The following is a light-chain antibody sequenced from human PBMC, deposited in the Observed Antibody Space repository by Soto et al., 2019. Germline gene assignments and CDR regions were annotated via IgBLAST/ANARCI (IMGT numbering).Light chain of an antibody. Sequence: EIVLTQSPGTLPLSPGERATLSCRASQSVGGSSLAWYQQKPGQAPRLLIYGASSRATGIPGRFFGSGSGTDFTLTISRLEPEDFAVYFCQQYAGSPETFGQGTKVDIK. V-gene: IGKV3-20*01. J-gene: IGKJ1*01. CDR2: GAS. CDR1: QSVGGSS. CDR3: QQYAGSPET.